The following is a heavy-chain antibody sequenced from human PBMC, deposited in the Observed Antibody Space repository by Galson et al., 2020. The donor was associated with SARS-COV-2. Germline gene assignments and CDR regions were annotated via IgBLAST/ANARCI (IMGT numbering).Heavy chain of an antibody. V-gene: IGHV2-5*02. CDR1: GFSLSTSGVG. D-gene: IGHD6-19*01. CDR2: IYWDDDK. Sequence: KMSGPTLVKPTQPLTLTCTFSGFSLSTSGVGVGWIRQPPGKALEWLALIYWDDDKRYSPSLKSRLTITTDTSKNQVVLTMTKMDPVDTATYYCAHRLAGYSSGWWGYWGQGTLVTVSS. J-gene: IGHJ4*02. CDR3: AHRLAGYSSGWWGY.